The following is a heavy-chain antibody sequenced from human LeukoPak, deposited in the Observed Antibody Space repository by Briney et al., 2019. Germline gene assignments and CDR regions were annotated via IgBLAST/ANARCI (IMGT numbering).Heavy chain of an antibody. CDR3: ATDSRY. Sequence: SETLSLTCAVYGGSFSGYYWSWIRQPAGKGLEWIGRIYTSGSTNYNPSLKSRVTMSVDTSKNQFSLKMSSVTAADTAMYYCATDSRYWGQGTLVTVSS. CDR1: GGSFSGYY. CDR2: IYTSGST. J-gene: IGHJ4*02. V-gene: IGHV4-4*07.